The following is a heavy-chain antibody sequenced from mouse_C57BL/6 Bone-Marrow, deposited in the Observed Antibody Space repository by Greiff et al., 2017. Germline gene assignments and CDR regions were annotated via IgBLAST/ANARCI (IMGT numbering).Heavy chain of an antibody. CDR3: AHLLPAMDY. CDR1: GYSFTDYN. CDR2: INPNYGTT. V-gene: IGHV1-39*01. J-gene: IGHJ4*01. Sequence: EVQLQQSGPELVKPGASVKISCKASGYSFTDYNMNWVKQSNGTSLEWIGVINPNYGTTSYNQKFKCKATLTVDQTSSTAYMHLTSLPSEDSAVYYWAHLLPAMDYWGQGTSVTVSS. D-gene: IGHD2-10*01.